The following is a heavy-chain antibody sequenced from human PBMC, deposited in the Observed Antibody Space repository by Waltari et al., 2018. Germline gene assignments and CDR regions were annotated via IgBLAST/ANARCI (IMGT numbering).Heavy chain of an antibody. Sequence: QAVLVQSGADVKLPGASVKVCCKATGYIFIAYHLPWGRQAPGQGPEWMGWVNPDTGNANYAHKLRGRVTMTWDTSSNTAFMDLSDLKSDDTAVYYCVRDRTTVAARPGDYWGQGTLVTVSS. D-gene: IGHD6-6*01. CDR1: GYIFIAYH. CDR2: VNPDTGNA. CDR3: VRDRTTVAARPGDY. J-gene: IGHJ4*02. V-gene: IGHV1-2*07.